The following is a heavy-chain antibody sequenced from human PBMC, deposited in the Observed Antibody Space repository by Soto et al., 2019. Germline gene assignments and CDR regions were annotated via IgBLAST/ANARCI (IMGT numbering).Heavy chain of an antibody. V-gene: IGHV1-69*13. D-gene: IGHD2-2*02. CDR1: GGTFSSYA. CDR2: IIPIFGTA. Sequence: SVKVSCKASGGTFSSYAISWARQAPGQGLEWMGGIIPIFGTANYAQKFQGRVTITADESTSTAYMELSSLRSEDTAVYYCARGYCISTSCYNPYAFDIWGQGTMVTVSS. CDR3: ARGYCISTSCYNPYAFDI. J-gene: IGHJ3*02.